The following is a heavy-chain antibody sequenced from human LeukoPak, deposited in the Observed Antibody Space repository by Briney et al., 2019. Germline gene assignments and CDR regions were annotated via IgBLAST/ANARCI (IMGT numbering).Heavy chain of an antibody. CDR1: GGSFSGYY. D-gene: IGHD2-2*01. CDR2: INHSGST. Sequence: SETLSLTCAVYGGSFSGYYWSWIRQPPGKGLEWIGEINHSGSTYYNPSLKSRVTISVDTSKNQFSLKLSSVTAADTAVYYCARHCSPAAILDWFDPWGQGTLVTVSS. CDR3: ARHCSPAAILDWFDP. V-gene: IGHV4-34*01. J-gene: IGHJ5*02.